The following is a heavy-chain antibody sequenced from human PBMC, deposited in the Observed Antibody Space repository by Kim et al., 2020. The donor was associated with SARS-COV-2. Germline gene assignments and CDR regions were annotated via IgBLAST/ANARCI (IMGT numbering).Heavy chain of an antibody. D-gene: IGHD3-3*01. J-gene: IGHJ4*02. Sequence: VKGRFTISRDNSKTPLYLQMNSLRAEDTAVYYCAKDPSLYDFWSGTNDYWGQGTLVTVSS. V-gene: IGHV3-23*01. CDR3: AKDPSLYDFWSGTNDY.